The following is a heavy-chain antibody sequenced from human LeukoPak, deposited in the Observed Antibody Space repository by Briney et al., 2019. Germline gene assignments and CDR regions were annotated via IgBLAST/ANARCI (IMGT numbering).Heavy chain of an antibody. CDR3: ASRSLGIGFDY. CDR1: GDSIGSSGYY. V-gene: IGHV4-39*01. CDR2: IYYGGNT. Sequence: PSETLSLTCTVSGDSIGSSGYYWGWIRQPPGKGLEWIGSIYYGGNTYYSPSLKSRVTISVDTSKNQFSLKLSSVTAADTAVYHCASRSLGIGFDYWGQGTLVTVSS. D-gene: IGHD1-14*01. J-gene: IGHJ4*02.